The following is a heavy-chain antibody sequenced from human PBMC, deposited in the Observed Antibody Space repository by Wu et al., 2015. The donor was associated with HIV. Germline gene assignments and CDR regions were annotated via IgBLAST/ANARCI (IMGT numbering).Heavy chain of an antibody. Sequence: QVQLVQSGAEVKKPGASVKVSCKASGYTFTSYYMHWVRQAPGQGLEWMGIINPSGGSTSYAQKFQGRVTMTRDTSTSTVYMELSSLRSEDTAVYYCARDRELAVAANEDAFDIVGPKGQWSPSLQ. CDR3: ARDRELAVAANEDAFDI. CDR1: GYTFTSYY. D-gene: IGHD6-19*01. CDR2: INPSGGST. J-gene: IGHJ3*02. V-gene: IGHV1-46*01.